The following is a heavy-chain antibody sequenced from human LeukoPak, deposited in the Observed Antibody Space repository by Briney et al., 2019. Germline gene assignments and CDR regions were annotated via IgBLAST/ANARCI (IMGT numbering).Heavy chain of an antibody. Sequence: AGGSLRLSCAASGFTFDNYAMHWVRQVPGKGLEWVSGISRNSGSIVYVDSVKGRFTISRDNAKNSLYLQMDSLRPEDMALYYCVKDVFLGFCSGGSCSAHFDYWGQGTLVTVSS. D-gene: IGHD2-15*01. V-gene: IGHV3-9*03. CDR2: ISRNSGSI. CDR1: GFTFDNYA. CDR3: VKDVFLGFCSGGSCSAHFDY. J-gene: IGHJ4*02.